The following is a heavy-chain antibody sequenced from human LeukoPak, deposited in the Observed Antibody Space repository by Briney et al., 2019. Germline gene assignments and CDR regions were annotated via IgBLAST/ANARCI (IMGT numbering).Heavy chain of an antibody. Sequence: GESLKISCKGSGYSFTSYWIGWVRQMPGKGLEWMGIIYPGDSDPRYSPSFQGQVTISADKFISTAYLQWSSLKASDTAMYYCARLGRDSSGYGPYYFDYWGQGTLVTVSS. CDR2: IYPGDSDP. V-gene: IGHV5-51*01. CDR1: GYSFTSYW. J-gene: IGHJ4*02. CDR3: ARLGRDSSGYGPYYFDY. D-gene: IGHD3-22*01.